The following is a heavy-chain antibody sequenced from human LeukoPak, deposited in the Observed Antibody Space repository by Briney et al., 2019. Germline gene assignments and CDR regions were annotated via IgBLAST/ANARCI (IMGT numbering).Heavy chain of an antibody. CDR1: GYSFTSYW. V-gene: IGHV5-51*01. Sequence: GESLKISCKGSGYSFTSYWIGWVRQMPGKGLEWMGIIYPGDSDTRYSPSFQGQVTIPADKSISTAYLQWSSLKASDTAMYYCARSGWLQLKHFDYWGQGTLVTVSS. CDR3: ARSGWLQLKHFDY. CDR2: IYPGDSDT. J-gene: IGHJ4*02. D-gene: IGHD5-24*01.